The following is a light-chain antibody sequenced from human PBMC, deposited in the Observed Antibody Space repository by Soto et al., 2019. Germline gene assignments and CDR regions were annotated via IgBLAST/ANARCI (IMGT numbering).Light chain of an antibody. CDR1: QSVSSN. CDR3: QQYNNWPGT. J-gene: IGKJ3*01. Sequence: EIVMTQSPATLSVSPGDRATLSCRASQSVSSNLAWYQQKPGQAPRLLIYGASTRATGIPARFSGSGSGTEFALTISGLQSEDFAVYYCQQYNNWPGTFGSGTKVDIK. V-gene: IGKV3-15*01. CDR2: GAS.